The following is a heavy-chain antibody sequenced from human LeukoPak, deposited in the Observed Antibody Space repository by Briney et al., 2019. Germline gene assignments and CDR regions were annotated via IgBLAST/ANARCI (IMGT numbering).Heavy chain of an antibody. CDR3: ARDLRSPHWYFDL. CDR1: GGSISSYY. Sequence: PSETLSLTCTVSGGSISSYYWSWIRQPPGKGLEWIGYIYYSGSTNYNPSLKSRVTISVDTSKKQFSLKLNSVTAADTAVYYCARDLRSPHWYFDLWGRGTLVTVSS. CDR2: IYYSGST. V-gene: IGHV4-59*01. J-gene: IGHJ2*01.